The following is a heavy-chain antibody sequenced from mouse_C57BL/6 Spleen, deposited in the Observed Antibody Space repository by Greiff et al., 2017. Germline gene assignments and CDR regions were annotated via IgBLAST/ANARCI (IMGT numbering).Heavy chain of an antibody. CDR2: IYPGSGST. CDR3: ARDSSGRAWLAY. V-gene: IGHV1-55*01. D-gene: IGHD3-2*02. J-gene: IGHJ3*01. CDR1: GYTFTSYW. Sequence: QVQLQQSGAELVKPGASVKMSCKASGYTFTSYWITWVKQRPGQGLEWIGDIYPGSGSTNYNEKFKSKATLTVDTSSSTAYMQLSSLTSEDSAVYYCARDSSGRAWLAYWGQGTLVTVSA.